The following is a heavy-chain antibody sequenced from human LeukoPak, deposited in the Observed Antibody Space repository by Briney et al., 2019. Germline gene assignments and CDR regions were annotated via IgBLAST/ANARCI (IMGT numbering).Heavy chain of an antibody. CDR2: INPNSGGT. J-gene: IGHJ4*02. CDR1: GYTFTGYY. V-gene: IGHV1-2*06. Sequence: ASVKVSCKASGYTFTGYYMHWVRQAPGQGLELMGRINPNSGGTNYAQKFQGRVTMTRDTSISTAYMELSRLRSDDTAVYYCARAGYRAVAGFDYWGQGTLVTVSS. CDR3: ARAGYRAVAGFDY. D-gene: IGHD6-19*01.